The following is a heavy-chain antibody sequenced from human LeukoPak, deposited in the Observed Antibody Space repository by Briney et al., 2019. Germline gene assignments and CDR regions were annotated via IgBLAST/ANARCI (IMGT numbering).Heavy chain of an antibody. CDR2: ISNSGIYI. CDR1: GFIFSSYS. D-gene: IGHD2-15*01. V-gene: IGHV3-21*01. CDR3: ARHMTPESTTPYYYGMDV. Sequence: PGGSLRLSCAASGFIFSSYSMNWVRQAPGKGLEWVSSISNSGIYIFYADSVKGRFTMSRGNGKNSLFLQMNSLRAEDTAVYFCARHMTPESTTPYYYGMDVWGQGTTVTVSS. J-gene: IGHJ6*02.